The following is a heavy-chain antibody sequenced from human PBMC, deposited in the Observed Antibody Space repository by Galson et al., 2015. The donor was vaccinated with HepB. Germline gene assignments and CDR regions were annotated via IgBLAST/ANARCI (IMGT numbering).Heavy chain of an antibody. CDR3: ARDLITAVAGTWGIRDAFDI. V-gene: IGHV3-30*04. Sequence: SLRLSCAASGFTFSSYAMHWVRQAPGKGLEWVAVISYDGSNKYYADSVKGRFTISRDNSKNTLYLQMNSLRAEDTAVYYCARDLITAVAGTWGIRDAFDIWGRGTMVTVSS. D-gene: IGHD6-19*01. CDR2: ISYDGSNK. J-gene: IGHJ3*02. CDR1: GFTFSSYA.